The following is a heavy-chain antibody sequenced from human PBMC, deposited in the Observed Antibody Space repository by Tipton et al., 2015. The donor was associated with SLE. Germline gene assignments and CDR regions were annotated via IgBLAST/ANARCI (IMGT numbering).Heavy chain of an antibody. CDR3: ARISSGWYHDAFDI. J-gene: IGHJ3*02. Sequence: TLSLTCTVSGGSISSSSYYWGWIRQPPGKGLEWIGSIYYSGSTYYNPSLKSRVTISVDMSKNQFSLKLSSVTAADTAVYYCARISSGWYHDAFDIWGQGTMVTVSS. V-gene: IGHV4-39*07. D-gene: IGHD6-19*01. CDR2: IYYSGST. CDR1: GGSISSSSYY.